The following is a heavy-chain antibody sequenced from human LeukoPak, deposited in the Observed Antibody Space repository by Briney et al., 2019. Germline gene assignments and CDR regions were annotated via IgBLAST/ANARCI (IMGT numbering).Heavy chain of an antibody. J-gene: IGHJ4*02. CDR3: AREGLGTAMEY. D-gene: IGHD2-21*02. CDR1: GASISSGTYY. Sequence: PSETLSLTCTVSGASISSGTYYWSWIRQHPGTGPEWIGYIHYTGSTYYNPSLESRVTMSVYRSENQFSLNLSAVSAADTAVYYCAREGLGTAMEYWGQGKLVFVSS. CDR2: IHYTGST. V-gene: IGHV4-31*03.